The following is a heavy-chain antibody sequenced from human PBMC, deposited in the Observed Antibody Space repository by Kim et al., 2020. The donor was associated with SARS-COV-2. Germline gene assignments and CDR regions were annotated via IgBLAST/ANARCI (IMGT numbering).Heavy chain of an antibody. CDR2: IYYSGST. J-gene: IGHJ4*02. D-gene: IGHD3-22*01. CDR1: GGSISSSSYY. Sequence: SETLSLTCTVSGGSISSSSYYWGWIRQPPGKGLEWIGSIYYSGSTYYNPSLKSRVTISVDTSKNQFSLKLSSVTAADTAVYYCARRYYYDSSGYRWGQGTLVTVSS. CDR3: ARRYYYDSSGYR. V-gene: IGHV4-39*01.